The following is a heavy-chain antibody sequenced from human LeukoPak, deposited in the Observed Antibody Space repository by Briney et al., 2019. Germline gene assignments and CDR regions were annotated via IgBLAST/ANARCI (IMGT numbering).Heavy chain of an antibody. V-gene: IGHV3-9*01. Sequence: GGSLRLSCAASGFTFDDYAMHWVWQAPGKGLEWVSGISWNSGSIGYADSVKGRFTISRDNAKNSLYLQMNSLRAEDTALYYCAKDGAAETDYFDYWGQGTLVTVSS. D-gene: IGHD6-13*01. J-gene: IGHJ4*02. CDR3: AKDGAAETDYFDY. CDR2: ISWNSGSI. CDR1: GFTFDDYA.